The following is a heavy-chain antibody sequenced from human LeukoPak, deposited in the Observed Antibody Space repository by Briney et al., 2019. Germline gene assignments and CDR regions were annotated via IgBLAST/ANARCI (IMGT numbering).Heavy chain of an antibody. Sequence: SETLSLTCTVPGVSISTSCYYWGWIRQPPGKGLEWIGNIYYTGPTYYNASLESRVTISLDTSKNQFFLKLNSVTAADTAVYYCARGHIGPWGQGTLVTVSS. J-gene: IGHJ5*02. CDR2: IYYTGPT. D-gene: IGHD2-21*01. CDR1: GVSISTSCYY. CDR3: ARGHIGP. V-gene: IGHV4-39*07.